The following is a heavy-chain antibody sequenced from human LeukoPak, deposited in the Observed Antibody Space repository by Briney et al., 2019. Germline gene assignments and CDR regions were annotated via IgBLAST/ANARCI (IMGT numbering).Heavy chain of an antibody. Sequence: PGGSLRLSCAASGFTFSSYAMSWVRQAPGKGLEWVSLISWDGGSTYYADSVKGRFTISRDNSKNSLYLQMNSLRTEDTALYYCAKDMGLAEFGDYYYYGMDVWGQGTTVTVSS. V-gene: IGHV3-43*01. CDR1: GFTFSSYA. CDR3: AKDMGLAEFGDYYYYGMDV. D-gene: IGHD1-26*01. CDR2: ISWDGGST. J-gene: IGHJ6*02.